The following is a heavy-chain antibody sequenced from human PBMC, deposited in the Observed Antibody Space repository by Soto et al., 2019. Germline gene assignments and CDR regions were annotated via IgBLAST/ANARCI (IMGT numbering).Heavy chain of an antibody. Sequence: QVQLQESGPGLVKPSETLSLTCIVSGGSISSSIYYWGWIRQPPGKGLEWIGTIYYSGNTYYNPSLKSRLIISVDTSKNQFSLKLASVTAADTAVYYCVREDTRMDDGSDIWARGTLVTVSS. CDR2: IYYSGNT. J-gene: IGHJ3*02. CDR3: VREDTRMDDGSDI. D-gene: IGHD5-18*01. CDR1: GGSISSSIYY. V-gene: IGHV4-39*02.